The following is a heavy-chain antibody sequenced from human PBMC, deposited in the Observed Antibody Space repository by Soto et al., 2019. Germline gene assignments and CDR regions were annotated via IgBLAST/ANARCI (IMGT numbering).Heavy chain of an antibody. J-gene: IGHJ4*02. Sequence: GASVKVSCKPSGYTFASYGISWVRQAPGQGLEWMGWINVSNANTHYSQKVQGRVTMTTDTSASTAYMELRSLGSADTAVYYCARVGCSSTSCYRFDYWGQGTLVTVSS. D-gene: IGHD2-2*01. CDR2: INVSNANT. CDR3: ARVGCSSTSCYRFDY. V-gene: IGHV1-18*01. CDR1: GYTFASYG.